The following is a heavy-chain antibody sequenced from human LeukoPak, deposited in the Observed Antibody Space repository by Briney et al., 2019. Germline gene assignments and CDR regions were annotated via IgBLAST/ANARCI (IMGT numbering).Heavy chain of an antibody. CDR2: IYTSGST. Sequence: SQTLPLTCTVSGGSISSGSYYWSWIRQPAGKGLEWIGRIYTSGSTNYNPSLKSRVTISVDTSKNPFSLKLSSVTAADTAVYYCAREYCSSTSCYSDYYYMDVWGKGTTVTVSS. D-gene: IGHD2-2*01. V-gene: IGHV4-61*02. CDR1: GGSISSGSYY. CDR3: AREYCSSTSCYSDYYYMDV. J-gene: IGHJ6*03.